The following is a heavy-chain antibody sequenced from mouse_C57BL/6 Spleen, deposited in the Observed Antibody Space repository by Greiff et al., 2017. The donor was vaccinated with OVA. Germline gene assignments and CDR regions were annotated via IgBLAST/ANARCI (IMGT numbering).Heavy chain of an antibody. CDR1: GFTFSDYG. Sequence: EVNLVESGGGLVKPGGSLKLSCAASGFTFSDYGMHWVRQAPEKGLEWVAYISSGSSTIYYADTVKGRFTISRDNAKNTLFLQMTSLRSEDTAMYYCARRTGGYFDGWGTGTTVTVSS. CDR3: ARRTGGYFDG. V-gene: IGHV5-17*01. CDR2: ISSGSSTI. J-gene: IGHJ1*03.